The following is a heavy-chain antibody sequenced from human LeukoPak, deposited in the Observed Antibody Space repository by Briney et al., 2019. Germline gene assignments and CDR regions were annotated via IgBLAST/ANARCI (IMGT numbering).Heavy chain of an antibody. J-gene: IGHJ4*02. CDR2: INPKSGGT. CDR3: ARESSGSYYIDY. D-gene: IGHD6-19*01. CDR1: GYTFIDYY. Sequence: ASVKVSCKASGYTFIDYYMQWVRQAPGQGLEWMGRINPKSGGTNYAQKFQGRVTMTRDTSISTAYMELSRLTSDDTAVYYCARESSGSYYIDYWGQGTLVTVSS. V-gene: IGHV1-2*06.